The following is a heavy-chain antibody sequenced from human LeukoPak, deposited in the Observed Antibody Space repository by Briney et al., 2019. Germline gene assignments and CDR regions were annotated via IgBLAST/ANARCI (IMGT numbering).Heavy chain of an antibody. Sequence: SETLSLTCAVYGGSFSGYYWSWIRQPPGKGLEWIGEINHSGSTNYNPSLKSRVTISVDTSKNQFSLKLSSVTAAETAVYYCARDPVLRYFEYFDYWGQGTLVTVSS. CDR2: INHSGST. V-gene: IGHV4-34*01. J-gene: IGHJ4*02. D-gene: IGHD3-9*01. CDR1: GGSFSGYY. CDR3: ARDPVLRYFEYFDY.